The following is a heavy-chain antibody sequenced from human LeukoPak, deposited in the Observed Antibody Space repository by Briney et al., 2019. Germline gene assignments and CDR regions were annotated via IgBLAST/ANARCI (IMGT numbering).Heavy chain of an antibody. D-gene: IGHD3-10*01. Sequence: GGSLRLSCAASGFTFSSYAMSWVRQAPGKGLEWVSAISGSGGSTYYADSVKGRFTISRDNSKNTLYLQMNSLRVEDTAVYYCAKDRKYYYGSGSPGADYWGQGTLVTVSS. V-gene: IGHV3-23*01. CDR2: ISGSGGST. J-gene: IGHJ4*02. CDR3: AKDRKYYYGSGSPGADY. CDR1: GFTFSSYA.